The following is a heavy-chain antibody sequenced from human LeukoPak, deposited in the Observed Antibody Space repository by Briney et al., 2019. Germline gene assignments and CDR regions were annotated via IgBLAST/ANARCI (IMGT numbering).Heavy chain of an antibody. CDR1: GGSISSYY. Sequence: PSETLSLTCTVSGGSISSYYWSWVRQPPGKGLGWIGYTYTSGSTTYNPSLKSRVTISLDTSKNQFSLDLTSVAAADTAVYFCARHRNSNGWPYSFDYWGQGILVTVSS. CDR3: ARHRNSNGWPYSFDY. CDR2: TYTSGST. V-gene: IGHV4-4*09. J-gene: IGHJ4*02. D-gene: IGHD6-19*01.